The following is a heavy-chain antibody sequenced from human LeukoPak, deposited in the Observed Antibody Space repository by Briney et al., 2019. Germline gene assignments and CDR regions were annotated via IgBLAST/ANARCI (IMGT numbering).Heavy chain of an antibody. CDR3: ARGLASGYDYFPGWFDP. D-gene: IGHD5-12*01. Sequence: KSSETLSLTCAVSGASINNGNYSWSWIRQPPGKGLEWIGYIYHGGNTYYNPSLNSRVTISADRSKNHFSLTLTSVTAADTAVYYCARGLASGYDYFPGWFDPWGQGTLVTVSS. CDR1: GASINNGNYS. V-gene: IGHV4-30-2*01. CDR2: IYHGGNT. J-gene: IGHJ5*02.